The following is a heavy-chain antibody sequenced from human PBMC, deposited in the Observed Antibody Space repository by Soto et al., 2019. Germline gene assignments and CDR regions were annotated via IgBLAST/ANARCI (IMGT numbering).Heavy chain of an antibody. D-gene: IGHD2-2*02. CDR1: GGSISSSSYY. V-gene: IGHV4-39*01. Sequence: NPSETLSLTCTVSGGSISSSSYYWGWIRQPPGKGLEWIGSIYYSGSTYYNPSLKSRVTISVDTSKNQFSLKLSSVTAADTAVYYCARQKIVVPAAIIDYWGQGTLVTVSS. CDR3: ARQKIVVPAAIIDY. J-gene: IGHJ4*02. CDR2: IYYSGST.